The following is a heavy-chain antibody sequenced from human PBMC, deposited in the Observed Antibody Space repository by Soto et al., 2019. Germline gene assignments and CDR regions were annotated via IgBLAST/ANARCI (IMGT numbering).Heavy chain of an antibody. J-gene: IGHJ4*02. V-gene: IGHV3-53*01. CDR2: IYSGGST. D-gene: IGHD3-22*01. CDR3: ARGGGAFQYYYDSSGYYYY. Sequence: GGSLRLSCAASGFTVSNNYMSWFRQAPGKGLEWVSVIYSGGSTYYADSVKGRFTISRDNSKNTLYLQMNSLRAEDTAVYYCARGGGAFQYYYDSSGYYYYWGQGTLVTVSS. CDR1: GFTVSNNY.